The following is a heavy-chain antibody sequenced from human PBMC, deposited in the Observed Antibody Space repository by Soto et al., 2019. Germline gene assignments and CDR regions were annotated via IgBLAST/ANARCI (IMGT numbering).Heavy chain of an antibody. Sequence: PWGSLRLSCAVSGFTFSSYAITFFRHSPLKGLEWVSAISGSGGSEFYADSVKGRFTISRDNSKNTLYLQMKSLRAEDTALYYCAKGDTTMITDYYAMDVWGQGTTVTVSS. J-gene: IGHJ6*02. CDR3: AKGDTTMITDYYAMDV. CDR1: GFTFSSYA. CDR2: ISGSGGSE. V-gene: IGHV3-23*01. D-gene: IGHD5-18*01.